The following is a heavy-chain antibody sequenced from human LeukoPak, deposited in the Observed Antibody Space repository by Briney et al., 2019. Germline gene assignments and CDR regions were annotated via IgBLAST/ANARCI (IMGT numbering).Heavy chain of an antibody. CDR1: GYTFTGYY. CDR2: INPNSGGT. CDR3: AREGRGGDFDY. Sequence: ASVKVSCKASGYTFTGYYMHWVRQAPGQELEWMGWINPNSGGTNYAQKFQGRVTMTRDMSTSTVYMELSSLRSEDTAVYYCAREGRGGDFDYWGQGTLVTVSS. V-gene: IGHV1-2*02. D-gene: IGHD3-16*01. J-gene: IGHJ4*02.